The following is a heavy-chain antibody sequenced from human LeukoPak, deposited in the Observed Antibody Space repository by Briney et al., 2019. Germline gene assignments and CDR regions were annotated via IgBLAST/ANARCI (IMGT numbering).Heavy chain of an antibody. CDR1: GFTFSNYG. J-gene: IGHJ5*02. CDR3: ARDLTVYDSSGYPGWFDP. V-gene: IGHV3-33*01. D-gene: IGHD3-22*01. Sequence: SLRLACAASGFTFSNYGMHWVRQAPAKGLEWVAVIWYDGSNKYYADSVKGRFTISRDNSKNTLYLQMNSLRAEDTAVYYCARDLTVYDSSGYPGWFDPWGQGTLVTVSS. CDR2: IWYDGSNK.